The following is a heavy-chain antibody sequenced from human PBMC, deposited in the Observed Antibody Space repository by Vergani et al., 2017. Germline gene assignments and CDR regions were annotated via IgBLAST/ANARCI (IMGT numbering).Heavy chain of an antibody. CDR3: ARAFTRLENYFDY. V-gene: IGHV1-24*01. CDR2: FDPEDGET. Sequence: QVQLVQSGAEVKKPGASVKVSCKASGYTFTGYYMHWVRQAPGQGLEWMGGFDPEDGETIYAQKFQGRVTMTEDTSTDTAYMELSRLRSDDTAVYYCARAFTRLENYFDYWGQGTLVTVSS. CDR1: GYTFTGYY. J-gene: IGHJ4*02.